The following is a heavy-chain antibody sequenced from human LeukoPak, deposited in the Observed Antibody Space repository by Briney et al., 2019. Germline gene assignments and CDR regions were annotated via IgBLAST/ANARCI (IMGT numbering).Heavy chain of an antibody. CDR2: IYNSGRT. CDR1: GGSISTYF. V-gene: IGHV4-59*01. CDR3: AIVLMVVAATDAFAI. J-gene: IGHJ3*02. D-gene: IGHD2-15*01. Sequence: PSETPSLTCTVSGGSISTYFWNWIRQPPGKGLEWMGYIYNSGRTNYNPSLKRRVSLSVHPSKHQFSLKLNSVPAADPAVYYCAIVLMVVAATDAFAIWGQATSVTVSS.